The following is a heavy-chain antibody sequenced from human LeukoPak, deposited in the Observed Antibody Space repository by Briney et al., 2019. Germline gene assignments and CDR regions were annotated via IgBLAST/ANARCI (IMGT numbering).Heavy chain of an antibody. D-gene: IGHD6-13*01. J-gene: IGHJ4*02. CDR2: ISYDGSNK. CDR3: AKAADSSTWYVDY. Sequence: GGSLRLSCAASGFTFSSYGMHWVRQAPGKGLEWVAVISYDGSNKYYADSVKGRFTISRDNSKNTLYLQMNSLRAEDTAVYYCAKAADSSTWYVDYWGQGTLVTVPS. CDR1: GFTFSSYG. V-gene: IGHV3-30*18.